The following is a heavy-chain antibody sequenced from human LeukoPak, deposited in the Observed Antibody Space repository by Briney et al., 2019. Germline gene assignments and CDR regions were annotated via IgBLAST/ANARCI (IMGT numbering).Heavy chain of an antibody. Sequence: GGSLRLSCAASGFTFSSYAMSWVRQAPGKGLEWVSAISGSGGSTYYADSVKGRFTISRDNSKNTLYLQMNSLRAEDTAVYYCAKDISYSSSWYLVDYWGQGPRVPVSS. V-gene: IGHV3-23*01. J-gene: IGHJ4*02. CDR1: GFTFSSYA. D-gene: IGHD6-13*01. CDR2: ISGSGGST. CDR3: AKDISYSSSWYLVDY.